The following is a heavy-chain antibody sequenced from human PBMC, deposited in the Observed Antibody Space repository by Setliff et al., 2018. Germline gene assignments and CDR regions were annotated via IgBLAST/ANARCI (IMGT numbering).Heavy chain of an antibody. D-gene: IGHD2-2*02. CDR3: ARDRQYCSSTSCYTSYFYYYAMDI. Sequence: PSETLSLTCAVSGYSISSGYYWGWIRQPPGKGLEWIGSIYHSGSTYYNPSLKSRVTISVDTSKNQFSLKLSSVTAADTAVYYCARDRQYCSSTSCYTSYFYYYAMDIWGQGTTVTVSS. CDR1: GYSISSGYY. CDR2: IYHSGST. J-gene: IGHJ6*02. V-gene: IGHV4-38-2*02.